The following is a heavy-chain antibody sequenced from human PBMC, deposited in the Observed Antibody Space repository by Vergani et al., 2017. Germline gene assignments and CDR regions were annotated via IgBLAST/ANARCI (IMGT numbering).Heavy chain of an antibody. CDR3: AKDLSGATYYYYGMDV. J-gene: IGHJ6*02. CDR1: GFTFSDYY. V-gene: IGHV3-11*04. CDR2: ISSSGSTI. Sequence: QVQLVESGGGLVKPGGSLRLSCAASGFTFSDYYMSWIRQAPGKGLEWVSYISSSGSTIYYADSVKGRFTISRDNSKNTLYLQMNSLRAEDTAVYYCAKDLSGATYYYYGMDVWGQGTTVTVSS. D-gene: IGHD1-26*01.